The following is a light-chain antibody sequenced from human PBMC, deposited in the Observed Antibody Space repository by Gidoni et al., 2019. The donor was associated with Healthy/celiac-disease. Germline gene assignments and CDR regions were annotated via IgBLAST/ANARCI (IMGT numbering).Light chain of an antibody. CDR2: GAS. J-gene: IGKJ1*01. CDR3: QQYNNWPPWT. CDR1: QSVSSN. Sequence: EIVMTQSPATLSVSPGYRATVSCRASQSVSSNLAWYQQKPGQAPRLLIYGASTRATGIPARFSGSGSGTEFTLTISSLQSEDFAVYYCQQYNNWPPWTFGQGTKVEIK. V-gene: IGKV3-15*01.